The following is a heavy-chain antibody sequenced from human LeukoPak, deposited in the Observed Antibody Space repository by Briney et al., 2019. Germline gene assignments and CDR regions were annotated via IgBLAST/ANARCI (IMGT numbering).Heavy chain of an antibody. CDR1: GDTFTTYG. J-gene: IGHJ4*02. CDR2: ITTYNGDT. D-gene: IGHD3-10*01. V-gene: IGHV1-18*01. CDR3: AIVLPYFGY. Sequence: RASVKVSCKASGDTFTTYGLSWVRQAPGQGLEWMGWITTYNGDTDYAQKLQGRVTMTADTSTSTAYMELRSLRSDDTAVYYCAIVLPYFGYWGQGTLLTVSS.